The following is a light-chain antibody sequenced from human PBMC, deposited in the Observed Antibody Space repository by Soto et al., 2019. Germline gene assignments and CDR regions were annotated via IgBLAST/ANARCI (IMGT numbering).Light chain of an antibody. J-gene: IGKJ1*01. CDR1: QSISSTY. CDR2: AAS. V-gene: IGKV3-20*01. Sequence: EIVLTQSPGTLSLSPGERATLSCRASQSISSTYLAWYRQKPGQAPRLLIYAASSRATGIPDGFSGSGSGTDFTITISRLEPEDFPVYYCQQYYASSWTFGQGTRVEIK. CDR3: QQYYASSWT.